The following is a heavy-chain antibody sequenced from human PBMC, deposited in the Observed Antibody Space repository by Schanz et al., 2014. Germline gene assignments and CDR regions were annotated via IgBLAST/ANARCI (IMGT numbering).Heavy chain of an antibody. CDR1: GFTFSDYY. D-gene: IGHD3-10*01. Sequence: QVYLVESGGDLVKPGGSLRLSCAASGFTFSDYYMAWIRQAPGKGLEWVSHISGSSIHKNYADSVKGRFSISRDNGETSVYLQINSLRVEDTTVYYSARYLAPYQYYGVDVWGQGTTVIVSS. V-gene: IGHV3-11*05. CDR2: ISGSSIHK. CDR3: ARYLAPYQYYGVDV. J-gene: IGHJ6*02.